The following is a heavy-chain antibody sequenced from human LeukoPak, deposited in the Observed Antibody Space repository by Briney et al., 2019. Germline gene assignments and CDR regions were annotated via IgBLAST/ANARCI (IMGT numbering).Heavy chain of an antibody. J-gene: IGHJ2*01. CDR1: GFTFSRHW. D-gene: IGHD1-14*01. CDR3: ARDPPRSQNLRYFDL. CDR2: MDSDGGYI. V-gene: IGHV3-74*01. Sequence: QSGGSLRLSCAASGFTFSRHWMHWVRQAPGKGLVWVSRMDSDGGYINYADSVRGRFTISRDNAKNSLYLQMNSLRAEDTAVYYCARDPPRSQNLRYFDLWGRGTLVTVSS.